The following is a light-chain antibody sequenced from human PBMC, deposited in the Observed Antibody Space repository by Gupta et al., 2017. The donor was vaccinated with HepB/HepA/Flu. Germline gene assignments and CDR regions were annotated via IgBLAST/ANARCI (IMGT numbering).Light chain of an antibody. J-gene: IGLJ1*01. CDR1: ISNIGAGND. Sequence: QSVLTQPPSVSGAPGPRVTISCTGSISNIGAGNDVNWYQQVPGTAPKLLIHSNSNRPSGIPDRFSGSKSGTSASLAITGLQAEDGADDYCQSYDSSLSADVFGTGTKVTVL. CDR2: SNS. V-gene: IGLV1-40*01. CDR3: QSYDSSLSADV.